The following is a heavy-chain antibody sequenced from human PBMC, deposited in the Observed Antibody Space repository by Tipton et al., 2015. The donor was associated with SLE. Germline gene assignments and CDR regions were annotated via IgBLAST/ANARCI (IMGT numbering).Heavy chain of an antibody. J-gene: IGHJ4*02. D-gene: IGHD3-22*01. CDR3: ARANYYDSSGYLDY. CDR1: GGSFSGYY. CDR2: INHSGST. Sequence: TLSLTCAVYGGSFSGYYWSWIRQPPGKGLEWIGEINHSGSTNYNPSLKSRVTISVDKSKNQFSLKLSSVTAADTAVYYCARANYYDSSGYLDYWGQGTLVTVSS. V-gene: IGHV4-34*01.